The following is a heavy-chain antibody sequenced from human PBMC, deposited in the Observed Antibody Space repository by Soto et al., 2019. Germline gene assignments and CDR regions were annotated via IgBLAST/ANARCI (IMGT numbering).Heavy chain of an antibody. Sequence: LSLTCAVSGYSISSGYYWGWIRQPPGKGLEWIGSIYHSGSTYYNPSLKSRVTISVDTSKNQFSLKLSSVTAADTAVYYCARDYSSSWFPGGYYYYYGMDVWGHGTTVTVSS. CDR3: ARDYSSSWFPGGYYYYYGMDV. D-gene: IGHD6-13*01. CDR2: IYHSGST. V-gene: IGHV4-38-2*02. CDR1: GYSISSGYY. J-gene: IGHJ6*02.